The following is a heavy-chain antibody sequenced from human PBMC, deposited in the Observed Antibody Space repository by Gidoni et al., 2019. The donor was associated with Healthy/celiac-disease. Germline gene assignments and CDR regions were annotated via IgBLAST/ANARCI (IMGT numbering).Heavy chain of an antibody. CDR1: GGSISRSNW. CDR3: ARVNYYGSGSYYEDDYYYGMDV. J-gene: IGHJ6*02. Sequence: QVQLQESGPGLVKPSGTLSLTCAVSGGSISRSNWWRWVRQPPGKGLEWIGEIYHSGSTNYNPSLKSRVTISVDKSKNQFSRKLSSVTAADTAVYYCARVNYYGSGSYYEDDYYYGMDVWGQGTTVTVSS. D-gene: IGHD3-10*01. CDR2: IYHSGST. V-gene: IGHV4-4*02.